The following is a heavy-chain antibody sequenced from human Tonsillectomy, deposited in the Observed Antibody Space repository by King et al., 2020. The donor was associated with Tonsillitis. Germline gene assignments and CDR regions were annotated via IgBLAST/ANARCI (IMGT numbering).Heavy chain of an antibody. CDR3: ARRQGWAVGNGWNEGVLDF. CDR2: IYWDDDK. V-gene: IGHV2-5*02. J-gene: IGHJ4*02. CDR1: GFSITSSGVG. Sequence: TLKESGPTLVKPTQTLTLTCTLSGFSITSSGVGVGWIRQSPGKALEWLALIYWDDDKRYSPSLKSRLVSTKDTTEHPVVLTVTNLDPVDTGTYNWARRQGWAVGNGWNEGVLDFWGQGILVSVAS. D-gene: IGHD1-1*01.